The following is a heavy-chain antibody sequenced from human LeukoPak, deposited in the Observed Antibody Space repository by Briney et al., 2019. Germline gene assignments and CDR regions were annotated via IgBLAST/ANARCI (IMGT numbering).Heavy chain of an antibody. CDR3: ARDGETNDFWSPYVPLVFDY. J-gene: IGHJ4*02. Sequence: ASVKVSCKASGYTFTNYYIHWVRQAPGQGLEWIGGINPNSGGTIYAQKFQGRVTVTRDTSLTTAYMELSRLRYDDTAVYYCARDGETNDFWSPYVPLVFDYWGQGTLVTVSS. CDR2: INPNSGGT. V-gene: IGHV1-2*02. D-gene: IGHD3-3*01. CDR1: GYTFTNYY.